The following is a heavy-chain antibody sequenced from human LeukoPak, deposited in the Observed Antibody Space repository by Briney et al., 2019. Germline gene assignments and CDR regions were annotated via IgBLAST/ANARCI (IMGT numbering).Heavy chain of an antibody. CDR3: AKGRYSYGYSLLLDY. Sequence: GASVKVSCKASGGTVSSYAISWVRQAPGQGLEWMGGIIPIFGTANYAQKFQGRVTITADESTSTAYMELSSLRSEDTAAYYCAKGRYSYGYSLLLDYWGQGTVVTVSS. D-gene: IGHD5-18*01. CDR2: IIPIFGTA. J-gene: IGHJ4*02. V-gene: IGHV1-69*13. CDR1: GGTVSSYA.